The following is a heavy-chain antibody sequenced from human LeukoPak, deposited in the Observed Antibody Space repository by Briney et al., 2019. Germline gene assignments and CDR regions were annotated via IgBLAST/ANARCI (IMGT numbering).Heavy chain of an antibody. Sequence: GASVKVSRKTSGDTFNNYGIIWVRQAPGQGLEWMGGIIPIFDTTDSAQKFQGRVTIGADESTTTAYMELNSLRSEDTAVYYCARLVFTRLGATLGLDYWGQGTLVTVSS. CDR3: ARLVFTRLGATLGLDY. D-gene: IGHD1-26*01. CDR1: GDTFNNYG. V-gene: IGHV1-69*13. J-gene: IGHJ4*02. CDR2: IIPIFDTT.